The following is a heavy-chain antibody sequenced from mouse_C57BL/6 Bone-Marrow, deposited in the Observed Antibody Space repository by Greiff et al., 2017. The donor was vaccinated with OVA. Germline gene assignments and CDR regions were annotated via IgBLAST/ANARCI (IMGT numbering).Heavy chain of an antibody. CDR3: ARGDSPFAY. V-gene: IGHV1-55*01. CDR2: IYPGSGST. CDR1: GYTFTSYW. D-gene: IGHD2-12*01. J-gene: IGHJ3*01. Sequence: QVHVKQPGAELVKPGASVKMSCKASGYTFTSYWITWVKQRPGQGLEWIGDIYPGSGSTNYNEKFKSKATLTVDTSSSTAYMQLSSLTSEDSAVYYCARGDSPFAYWGQGTLVTVSA.